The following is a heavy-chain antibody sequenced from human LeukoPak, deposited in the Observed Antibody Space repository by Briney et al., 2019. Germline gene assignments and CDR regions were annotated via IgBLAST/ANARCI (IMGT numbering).Heavy chain of an antibody. J-gene: IGHJ3*02. CDR2: IYYSGNT. CDR1: GGSISSYY. V-gene: IGHV4-59*01. Sequence: SETLSLTCTVSGGSISSYYWSWIRQPPGKGLEWIGYIYYSGNTNYNPSLKSRVTISVDTSKNQFSLRLTFVTAADTAVYYCARSFAYYYYDNSGTWDAFDIWGQGTMVTVSS. CDR3: ARSFAYYYYDNSGTWDAFDI. D-gene: IGHD3-22*01.